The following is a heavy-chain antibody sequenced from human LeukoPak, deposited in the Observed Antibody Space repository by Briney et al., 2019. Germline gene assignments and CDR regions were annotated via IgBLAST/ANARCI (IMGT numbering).Heavy chain of an antibody. V-gene: IGHV1-69*13. CDR3: ARLDEYSSSSRYYGMDV. CDR1: GGTFSSYG. Sequence: SVKVSCKASGGTFSSYGISWVRQAPGQGLEWMGGIIPIFGTANYAQKFQGRVTITADESTSTAYMELSSLRSEDTAVYYCARLDEYSSSSRYYGMDVWGQGTLVTVSS. J-gene: IGHJ6*02. CDR2: IIPIFGTA. D-gene: IGHD6-6*01.